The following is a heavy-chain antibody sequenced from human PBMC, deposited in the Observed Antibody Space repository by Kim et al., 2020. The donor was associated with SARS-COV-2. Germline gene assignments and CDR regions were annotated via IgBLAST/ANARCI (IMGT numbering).Heavy chain of an antibody. CDR1: GFTFSSYA. V-gene: IGHV3-30*04. CDR2: ISYDGSNK. Sequence: GGSLRLSCAASGFTFSSYAMHWVHQAPGKGLEWVAVISYDGSNKYYADSVKGRFTISRDNSKNTLYLQMNSLRAEDTAVYYCARDRRDQHIVVVTAILGYWGQGTLVTVSS. CDR3: ARDRRDQHIVVVTAILGY. J-gene: IGHJ4*02. D-gene: IGHD2-21*02.